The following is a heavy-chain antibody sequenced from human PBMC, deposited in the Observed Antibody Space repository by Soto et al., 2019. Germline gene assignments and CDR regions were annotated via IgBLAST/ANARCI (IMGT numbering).Heavy chain of an antibody. V-gene: IGHV3-30*18. CDR1: GFIFSSYA. CDR3: AKTMRCLDYLGLLDD. J-gene: IGHJ4*02. CDR2: ISYDGRKK. D-gene: IGHD3-3*01. Sequence: GGSLRPSFAAFGFIFSSYAMHWFRQSPGKGLEWVAVISYDGRKKDYADSVKGRFTISRDNSKNTLYLQISGLTTEDTAVYFCAKTMRCLDYLGLLDDWGQGALVTVSS.